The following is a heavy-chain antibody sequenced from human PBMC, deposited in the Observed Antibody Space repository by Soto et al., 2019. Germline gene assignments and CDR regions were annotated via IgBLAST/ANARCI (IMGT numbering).Heavy chain of an antibody. Sequence: PGGSLRLSXSASGFTFSSYAMHWVRQAPGKGLEYVSSISTNGGSTHYADSVKGRFTISRDNSKNTQYLQMSSLRADDTAVYYCVKGEYYYDSSGYYPFDYWGQGTLVTVSS. CDR1: GFTFSSYA. CDR3: VKGEYYYDSSGYYPFDY. D-gene: IGHD3-22*01. CDR2: ISTNGGST. V-gene: IGHV3-64D*06. J-gene: IGHJ4*02.